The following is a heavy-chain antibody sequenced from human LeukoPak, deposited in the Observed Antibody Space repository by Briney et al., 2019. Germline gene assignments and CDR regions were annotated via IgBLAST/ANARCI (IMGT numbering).Heavy chain of an antibody. CDR1: GFTFSSYA. CDR3: AKERVRYFDWFRDFDY. V-gene: IGHV3-23*01. D-gene: IGHD3-9*01. Sequence: GGSLRLSCAASGFTFSSYAMSWVRQAPGKGLEWVSAISGSGGSTYYADSVKGRFTISRDNFKNTLYLQMNSLRAEDTAVYYCAKERVRYFDWFRDFDYWGQGTLVTVSS. CDR2: ISGSGGST. J-gene: IGHJ4*02.